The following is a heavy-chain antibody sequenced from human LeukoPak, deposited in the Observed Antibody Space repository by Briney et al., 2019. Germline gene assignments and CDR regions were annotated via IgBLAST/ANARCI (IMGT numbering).Heavy chain of an antibody. J-gene: IGHJ2*01. V-gene: IGHV4-39*01. CDR3: VVSQDWYCDL. CDR1: GGSISSSSYY. CDR2: IYYSGST. Sequence: SETLSLTCTVSGGSISSSSYYWGWIRQPPGKGLEWIGSIYYSGSTYYNPSLKSRFTISVDTSKNQFSLKLSSVTAADTAVYYCVVSQDWYCDLWGRGTLVTVSS.